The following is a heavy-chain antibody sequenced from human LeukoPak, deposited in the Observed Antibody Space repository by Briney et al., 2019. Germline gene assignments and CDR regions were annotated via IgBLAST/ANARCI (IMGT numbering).Heavy chain of an antibody. CDR3: AKAYDSSGYYYVMGAFDI. Sequence: PGGSLRLSCAASGFTFSSYWMSWVRQAPGKGLEWVANIKQDGSEKYYVDSVKGRFTISRDNAKNSLYLQMNSLRAEDTALYYCAKAYDSSGYYYVMGAFDIWGQGTMVTVSS. CDR2: IKQDGSEK. J-gene: IGHJ3*02. CDR1: GFTFSSYW. V-gene: IGHV3-7*03. D-gene: IGHD3-22*01.